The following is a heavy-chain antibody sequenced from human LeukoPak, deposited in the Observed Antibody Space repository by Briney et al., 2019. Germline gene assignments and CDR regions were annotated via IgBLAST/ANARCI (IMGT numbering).Heavy chain of an antibody. J-gene: IGHJ4*02. CDR2: INHSGST. CDR3: ARYARFWSGYFDY. CDR1: GVSFSGYY. D-gene: IGHD3-3*01. V-gene: IGHV4-34*01. Sequence: SETLSLTCAVYGVSFSGYYWIWIRQPPGKGLEWIGEINHSGSTNYNPSLKSRVTISLGTSKNQFSLKLSSVTAADTAVYYCARYARFWSGYFDYWGQGTLVTVSS.